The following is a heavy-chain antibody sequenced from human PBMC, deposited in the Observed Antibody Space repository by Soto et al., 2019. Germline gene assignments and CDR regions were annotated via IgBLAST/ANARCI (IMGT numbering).Heavy chain of an antibody. CDR1: GFTFNSYG. V-gene: IGHV3-30*03. CDR2: ISYNGRKE. CDR3: ARAYCGGDCLWDYCGMDV. J-gene: IGHJ6*04. Sequence: PGGSLRLSCVASGFTFNSYGMHWVRQAPGKGLEWVALISYNGRKEYYADSVKGRFSISRDNSKNTLYVQMNTPREEDTAVYYCARAYCGGDCLWDYCGMDVWVKGTTFTVCS. D-gene: IGHD2-21*02.